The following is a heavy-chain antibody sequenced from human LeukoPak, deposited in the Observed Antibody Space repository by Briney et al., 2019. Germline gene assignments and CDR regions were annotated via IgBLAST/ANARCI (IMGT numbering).Heavy chain of an antibody. CDR2: ISSDASTI. Sequence: PGGSLRLSCAASGFTFRSYEMNWVRRAPGKGLEWISYISSDASTIYYADSMRGRFTVSRDNAQNSLYLQMSSLRAEDTAVYYCARVVAHLLDCWGQGTLVTVSS. CDR1: GFTFRSYE. CDR3: ARVVAHLLDC. J-gene: IGHJ4*02. V-gene: IGHV3-48*03.